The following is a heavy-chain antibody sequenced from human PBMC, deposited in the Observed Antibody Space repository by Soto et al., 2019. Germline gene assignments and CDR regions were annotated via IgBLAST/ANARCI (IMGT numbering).Heavy chain of an antibody. J-gene: IGHJ6*02. CDR3: ARVQTTVTTRGGYYYYGMDV. CDR2: IIPIFGTA. Sequence: QVQLVQSGAEVKKPGSSVKVSCKASGGTFSSYAISWVRQAPGQGLEWMGGIIPIFGTANYAQKFQGRVTITADESTSTAYMELSSLRSEDTAVYYCARVQTTVTTRGGYYYYGMDVWGQGTTVTVSS. D-gene: IGHD4-4*01. V-gene: IGHV1-69*01. CDR1: GGTFSSYA.